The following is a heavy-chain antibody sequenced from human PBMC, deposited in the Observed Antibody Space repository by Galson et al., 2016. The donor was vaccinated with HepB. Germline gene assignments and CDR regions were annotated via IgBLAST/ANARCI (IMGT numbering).Heavy chain of an antibody. Sequence: SETLSLTCTVSGGSISSYSWSWIRQPPGRELEWIGHMHYNGSTNYNPSLKSRVTISVDRSKNQFSLKLSSVTAADTAVYYCARDYHGSGWVAFAFDIWGQGTMVTVSS. CDR3: ARDYHGSGWVAFAFDI. D-gene: IGHD6-19*01. V-gene: IGHV4-59*01. CDR2: MHYNGST. CDR1: GGSISSYS. J-gene: IGHJ3*02.